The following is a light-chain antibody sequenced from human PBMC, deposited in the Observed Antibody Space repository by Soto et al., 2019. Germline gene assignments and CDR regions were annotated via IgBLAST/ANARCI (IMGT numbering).Light chain of an antibody. V-gene: IGKV3-20*01. CDR2: GAS. CDR3: QQYNTHSGT. CDR1: QSVSSSY. J-gene: IGKJ1*01. Sequence: EIVLTQSPGTLSLSPGERATLSCRASQSVSSSYLAWYHQKPGQAPRLLIYGASSRATGIPDRFSGSRSGTEFNLTISSLQPDDVGTYYCQQYNTHSGTFGQGTKVDNK.